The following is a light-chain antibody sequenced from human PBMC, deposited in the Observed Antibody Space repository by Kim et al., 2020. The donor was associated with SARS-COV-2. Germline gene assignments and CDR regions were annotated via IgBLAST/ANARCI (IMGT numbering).Light chain of an antibody. CDR2: AAS. CDR3: QKYDMAPWT. CDR1: HAISHY. J-gene: IGKJ1*01. Sequence: ASVGDRVTITCRASHAISHYLAWYQQKPWKVPKLLIYAASTLQSGVPSRFSGSGSGTDFTLTISSLQPEDVATYYCQKYDMAPWTFGQGTKVEIK. V-gene: IGKV1-27*01.